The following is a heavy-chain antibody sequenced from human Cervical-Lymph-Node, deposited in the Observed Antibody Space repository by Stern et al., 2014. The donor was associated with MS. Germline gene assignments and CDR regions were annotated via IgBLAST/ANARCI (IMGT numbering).Heavy chain of an antibody. D-gene: IGHD6-13*01. CDR1: GFVFSSDS. V-gene: IGHV3-21*01. CDR2: ISSRRHYI. Sequence: EMQLVESGGGLVKTGGSLTLSCAASGFVFSSDSMNLVRQAPGKGLAWVSSISSRRHYIHYTDSVKGRFTISRDNAKNSVYLQMNRLRVEDTAVYYCVKTASTAGLYYFDSWGQGTLLTVSS. J-gene: IGHJ4*01. CDR3: VKTASTAGLYYFDS.